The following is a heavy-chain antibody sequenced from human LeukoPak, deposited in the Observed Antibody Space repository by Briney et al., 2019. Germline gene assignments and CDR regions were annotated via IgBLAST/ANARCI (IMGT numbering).Heavy chain of an antibody. D-gene: IGHD6-13*01. V-gene: IGHV3-53*01. CDR3: ARVASSWPLDY. J-gene: IGHJ4*02. CDR1: GFSVSNNH. Sequence: GGSLRLSCGVSGFSVSNNHMSWVRQAPGKGLEWLSVLFSGASTNYADSVKGRFTISRDNAKNSLYLQMNSLRAEDTAVYYCARVASSWPLDYWGQGTLVTVSS. CDR2: LFSGAST.